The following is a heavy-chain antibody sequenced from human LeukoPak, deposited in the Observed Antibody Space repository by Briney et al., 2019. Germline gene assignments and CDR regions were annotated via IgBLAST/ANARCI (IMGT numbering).Heavy chain of an antibody. CDR2: TYYRFKWYN. CDR3: ATDDSYYMDV. V-gene: IGHV6-1*01. Sequence: SQTLSLTCAISGDSVSSNSAAWNWIRQSPSRGLEWLGSTYYRFKWYNDYAISVTSRISISPDTSKNQFSLQLNSVTPEDTAVYYCATDDSYYMDVWGKGTTVTVSS. J-gene: IGHJ6*03. CDR1: GDSVSSNSAA.